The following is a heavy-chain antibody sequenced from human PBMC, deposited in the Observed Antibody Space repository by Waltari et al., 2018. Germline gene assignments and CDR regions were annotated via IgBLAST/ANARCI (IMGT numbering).Heavy chain of an antibody. Sequence: EVQLVESGGGLVQPGGSLRLSCAASGFTFTSHWMHCVRQVPGKWLDWVSRLNYDVSSTCYADCVKGRFTISRDNAKNTLYLQMNSLRAEDTGGYDCVRGYGGDVYWGQGTLVTVSS. CDR3: VRGYGGDVY. D-gene: IGHD2-21*02. CDR1: GFTFTSHW. J-gene: IGHJ4*02. CDR2: LNYDVSST. V-gene: IGHV3-74*01.